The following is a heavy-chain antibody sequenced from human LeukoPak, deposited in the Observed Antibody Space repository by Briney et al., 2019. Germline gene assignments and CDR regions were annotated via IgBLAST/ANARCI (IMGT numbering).Heavy chain of an antibody. J-gene: IGHJ4*02. D-gene: IGHD3-22*01. Sequence: EASVKVSCKASGYTFTSYGISWVRQAPGQGLEWMGWISAYNGNTNYAQKLQGRVTMTTDTSTSTAYMELRSLRSDDTAVFYCARGPSYYDRSGYYYGFDYWGQGTLVTVSS. CDR2: ISAYNGNT. V-gene: IGHV1-18*01. CDR3: ARGPSYYDRSGYYYGFDY. CDR1: GYTFTSYG.